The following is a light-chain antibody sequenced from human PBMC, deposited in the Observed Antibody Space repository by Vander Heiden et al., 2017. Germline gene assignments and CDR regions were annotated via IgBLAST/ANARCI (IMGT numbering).Light chain of an antibody. CDR3: QQSYSTRLT. V-gene: IGKV1-39*01. CDR1: QSISSY. J-gene: IGKJ4*02. CDR2: AAS. Sequence: DIQMTQSPSSLSASVGDRVTITCRASQSISSYLNGYQQKPGKAPKLLIYAASSLQSGVPSGFSGSGCGTNYTPPTSSLQPEDFATDYCQQSYSTRLTFGGGTKVEIK.